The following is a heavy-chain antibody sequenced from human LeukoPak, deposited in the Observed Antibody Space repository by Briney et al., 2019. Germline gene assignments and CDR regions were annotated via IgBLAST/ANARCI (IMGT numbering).Heavy chain of an antibody. D-gene: IGHD3-10*01. J-gene: IGHJ4*02. V-gene: IGHV3-15*01. CDR1: GFTFSNAW. CDR3: TTEGVWFGELSVDY. CDR2: IKSKTDGGTT. Sequence: PGGSLRLSCAASGFTFSNAWMSWVRQAPGKGLEWVGRIKSKTDGGTTDYAAPVKGRFTISGDDSKNTLYLQMNSLKTEDTAVYYCTTEGVWFGELSVDYWGQGTLVTVSS.